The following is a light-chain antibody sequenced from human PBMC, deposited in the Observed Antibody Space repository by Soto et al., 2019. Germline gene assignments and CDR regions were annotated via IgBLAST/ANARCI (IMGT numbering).Light chain of an antibody. J-gene: IGKJ2*02. Sequence: EIVLTQSPGTLSLSPGERATLSCRASQSFDSKDFAWYQQKPGQAPRLLIYGASNRPGGIPDRFSGSGSRTDFTLTISRLETEDFAVYYCQHYVPSPCTFGQGTKLEIK. CDR1: QSFDSKD. CDR2: GAS. CDR3: QHYVPSPCT. V-gene: IGKV3-20*01.